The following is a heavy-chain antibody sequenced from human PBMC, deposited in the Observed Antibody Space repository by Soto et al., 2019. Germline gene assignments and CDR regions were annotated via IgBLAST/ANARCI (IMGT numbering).Heavy chain of an antibody. CDR3: ATYDILTGDAFDI. V-gene: IGHV3-23*01. CDR2: ISGSGGST. D-gene: IGHD3-9*01. J-gene: IGHJ3*02. Sequence: VQLLESGGGLVQPGGSLRLSCAASGFTFSSYAMSWVRQAPGKGLEWVSAISGSGGSTYYADSVKGRFTISRDNSKNTLYLQMNSLRAEDTAVYYCATYDILTGDAFDIWGQGTMVTVSS. CDR1: GFTFSSYA.